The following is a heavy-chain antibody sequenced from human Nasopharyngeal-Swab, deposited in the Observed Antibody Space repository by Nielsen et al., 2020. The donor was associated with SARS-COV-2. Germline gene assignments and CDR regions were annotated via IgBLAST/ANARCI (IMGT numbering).Heavy chain of an antibody. D-gene: IGHD3-22*01. CDR2: ISSSGSTI. CDR3: ARDCDDSSGSAYYYGMDV. V-gene: IGHV3-11*01. CDR1: GFTFNDYY. Sequence: GESLKISCAASGFTFNDYYMSWIRQAPGKGLEWVSYISSSGSTIYYADSVKGRFTISRDNAKNSLYLQMNSLRAEDTAVYYCARDCDDSSGSAYYYGMDVWGQGTTVTVSS. J-gene: IGHJ6*02.